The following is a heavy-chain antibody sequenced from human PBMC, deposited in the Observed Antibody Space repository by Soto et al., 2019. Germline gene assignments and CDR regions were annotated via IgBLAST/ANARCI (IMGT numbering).Heavy chain of an antibody. CDR1: GGSISSGGYY. Sequence: PSETLSLTCTVSGGSISSGGYYWSWIRRHPGKGLEWIGYIYYSGSTYYNPSLKSRVTISVDTSKNQFSLKLSSVTAADTAVYYCARDRGRGFWSGPGWFDPWGQGTLVTVSS. CDR2: IYYSGST. J-gene: IGHJ5*02. V-gene: IGHV4-31*03. D-gene: IGHD3-3*01. CDR3: ARDRGRGFWSGPGWFDP.